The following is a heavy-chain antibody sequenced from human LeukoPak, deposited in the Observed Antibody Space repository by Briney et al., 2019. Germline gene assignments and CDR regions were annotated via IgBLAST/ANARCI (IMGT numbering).Heavy chain of an antibody. J-gene: IGHJ6*02. CDR1: GGSISSSSYY. V-gene: IGHV4-39*07. D-gene: IGHD5-18*01. CDR2: IYYSGST. CDR3: ARGSADGYSYADYYYYGMDV. Sequence: PSETLSLTCTVSGGSISSSSYYWGWIRQPPGKGLEWIGSIYYSGSTYYNPSLKRRVTISVDTSKNQFSLKLSSVTAADTAVYYCARGSADGYSYADYYYYGMDVWGQGTTVTVSS.